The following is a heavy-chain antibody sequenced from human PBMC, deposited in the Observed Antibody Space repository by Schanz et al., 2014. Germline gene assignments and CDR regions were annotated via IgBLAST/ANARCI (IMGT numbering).Heavy chain of an antibody. V-gene: IGHV3-23*04. CDR2: LTEGGGGT. CDR3: AKSKSQLPLFDY. J-gene: IGHJ4*02. Sequence: VQLVESGGGLAQPGGSLRLACAASGFNFNTYAMSWVRQAPGKGLEWVSGLTEGGGGTYYTDAVKGRFTISRDSSKNTLYLQMNSLRADDTAVYYCAKSKSQLPLFDYWGQGTLVAVSS. CDR1: GFNFNTYA. D-gene: IGHD2-21*01.